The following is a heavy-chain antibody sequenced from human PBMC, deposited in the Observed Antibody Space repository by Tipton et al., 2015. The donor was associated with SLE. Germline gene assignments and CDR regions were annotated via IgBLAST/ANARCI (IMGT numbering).Heavy chain of an antibody. CDR1: GYSISSAYS. D-gene: IGHD2-15*01. CDR2: VYHSGST. CDR3: ATAYCSGGNCFWEYFEN. Sequence: TLSLTCAVSGYSISSAYSWGWIRQTPGKGLEWIGTVYHSGSTHYNPSLKSRVTISVDTSKNQFSLKLHSVTAADTAVYYCATAYCSGGNCFWEYFENWGQGTLVTVSS. V-gene: IGHV4-38-2*01. J-gene: IGHJ1*01.